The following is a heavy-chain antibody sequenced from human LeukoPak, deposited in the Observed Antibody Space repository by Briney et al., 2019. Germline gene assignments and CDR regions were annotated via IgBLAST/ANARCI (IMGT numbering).Heavy chain of an antibody. D-gene: IGHD6-19*01. J-gene: IGHJ4*02. CDR2: NK. V-gene: IGHV3-30*18. Sequence: GRSLRLSCAASGFTFSSYGMHWVRQAPGKGLEWVAVNKYYADSVKGRFTISRDNSKNTLYLQMNSLRAEDTAVYYCAKDRRYGSSRPFDYWGQGTLVTVSS. CDR3: AKDRRYGSSRPFDY. CDR1: GFTFSSYG.